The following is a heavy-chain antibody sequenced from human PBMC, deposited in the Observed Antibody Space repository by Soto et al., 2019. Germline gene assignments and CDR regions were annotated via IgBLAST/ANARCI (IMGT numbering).Heavy chain of an antibody. D-gene: IGHD4-17*01. CDR1: GGSVNNANYF. Sequence: QVRLEESGPGLVKPSETLSLICGVSGGSVNNANYFWNWIRHHPENGLEWIGYIYYSGSTRYNPSLKTRATLSIDTSKNQSSLRLNSVTVADTAVYFCARDADYGGSRGGMDVWGRGTTVTVSS. J-gene: IGHJ6*02. V-gene: IGHV4-31*11. CDR2: IYYSGST. CDR3: ARDADYGGSRGGMDV.